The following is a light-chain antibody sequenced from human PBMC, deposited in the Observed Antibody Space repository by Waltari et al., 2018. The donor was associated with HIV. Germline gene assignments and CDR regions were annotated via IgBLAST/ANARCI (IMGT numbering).Light chain of an antibody. CDR1: NIGSKS. J-gene: IGLJ2*01. CDR2: YDA. Sequence: SYVLTQPPSVSVPPGKTATISCTGVNIGSKSVHWYQQKPDRAPVLVIYYDADRPSGIPERFSGANSGNTATLTISRVGAGDEDDYYCHVWDSVSDHVVFGGGSKLTVL. CDR3: HVWDSVSDHVV. V-gene: IGLV3-21*04.